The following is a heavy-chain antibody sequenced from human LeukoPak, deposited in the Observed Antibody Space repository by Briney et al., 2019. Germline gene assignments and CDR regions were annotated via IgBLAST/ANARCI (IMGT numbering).Heavy chain of an antibody. Sequence: PGGSLRLSCAASGFTFSNHAMSWVRQAPGGGLEWVSVIYSGGSTYYADSVKGRFSISRDKSKNTLYLQMNSLRAGDTALYYCAREMYCSGGSCYGDAFDIWGQGTMVTVSS. CDR3: AREMYCSGGSCYGDAFDI. V-gene: IGHV3-66*01. D-gene: IGHD2-15*01. CDR1: GFTFSNHA. CDR2: IYSGGST. J-gene: IGHJ3*02.